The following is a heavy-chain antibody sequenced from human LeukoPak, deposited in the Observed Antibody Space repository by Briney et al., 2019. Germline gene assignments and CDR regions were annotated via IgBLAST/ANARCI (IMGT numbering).Heavy chain of an antibody. CDR2: ISSSSYI. Sequence: GGSLRLSCAASGFTFSSYSMNWVRQAPGKGLYGVSSISSSSYIYYADSVKGRFTTSRDNAKNSLYLQMNSLRAEDTAVYYCARDYYCSSTSCYGMDVWGQGTTVTVSS. CDR3: ARDYYCSSTSCYGMDV. CDR1: GFTFSSYS. V-gene: IGHV3-21*01. D-gene: IGHD2-2*01. J-gene: IGHJ6*02.